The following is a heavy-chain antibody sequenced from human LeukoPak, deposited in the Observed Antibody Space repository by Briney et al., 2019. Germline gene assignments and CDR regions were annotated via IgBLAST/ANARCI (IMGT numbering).Heavy chain of an antibody. CDR1: RYTFTSYD. Sequence: ASVKVSCKASRYTFTSYDINWVRQATGQGLEWMGWMNPYSGSTGYAQNFQGRVTMTRDTSITTAYMELSSLTSEDTAVYYCARFHRHQLPKSDYWGQGTLVTISS. CDR3: ARFHRHQLPKSDY. J-gene: IGHJ4*02. D-gene: IGHD1-14*01. V-gene: IGHV1-8*01. CDR2: MNPYSGST.